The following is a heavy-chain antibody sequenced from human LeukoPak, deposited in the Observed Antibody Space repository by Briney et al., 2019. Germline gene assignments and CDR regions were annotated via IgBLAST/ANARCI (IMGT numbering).Heavy chain of an antibody. Sequence: SETLSLTCTVSGASISSSSYYWGWIRQPPGKGLEWIGSIYYSGSTYYNPSLKSRVTISVDTSKNQFSLKLSSVTAADTAVYYCAGYSYGYYYYYYMDVWGKGTTVTVSS. D-gene: IGHD5-18*01. J-gene: IGHJ6*03. V-gene: IGHV4-39*07. CDR2: IYYSGST. CDR1: GASISSSSYY. CDR3: AGYSYGYYYYYYMDV.